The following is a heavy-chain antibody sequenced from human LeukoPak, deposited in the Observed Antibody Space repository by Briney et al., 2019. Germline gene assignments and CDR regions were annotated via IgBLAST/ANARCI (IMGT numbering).Heavy chain of an antibody. CDR1: GVSISSYY. Sequence: KASETLSLTCTVSGVSISSYYWSWIRQPPGKGLEWIGYIYYSGSTNYNPSLKSRVTISVDTSKNQFSLKLSSVTAADTAVYYCARGLEQQLAYGMDVWGQGTTVTVSS. CDR2: IYYSGST. J-gene: IGHJ6*02. CDR3: ARGLEQQLAYGMDV. V-gene: IGHV4-59*01. D-gene: IGHD6-13*01.